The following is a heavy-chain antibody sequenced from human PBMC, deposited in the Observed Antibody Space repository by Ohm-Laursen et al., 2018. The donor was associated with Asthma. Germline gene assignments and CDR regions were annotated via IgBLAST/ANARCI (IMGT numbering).Heavy chain of an antibody. D-gene: IGHD3-10*01. CDR1: GFTFSSYW. Sequence: SLRLSCAASGFTFSSYWMSWVRQAPGKGLEWVANIKQDGSEKYYVDSVKGRFTISRDNAKNSLYLQMNNLRGDDSGFYFCAKEYSSRRLRGLMNFWGQGTQVTVSS. CDR3: AKEYSSRRLRGLMNF. J-gene: IGHJ4*02. V-gene: IGHV3-7*05. CDR2: IKQDGSEK.